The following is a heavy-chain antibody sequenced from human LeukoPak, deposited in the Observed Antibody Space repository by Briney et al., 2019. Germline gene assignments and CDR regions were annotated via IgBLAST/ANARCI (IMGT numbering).Heavy chain of an antibody. Sequence: PGGPLRLSCAASGFPFSRYCMHWVPQAPGKGLVWVSRIKSDGRSASYADWVKGRFTISTDNAKDTLYLQMNSLRVEDTAVYYCARDPGYYGSGSYYHYYYYGMDVWGQGTTVTVSS. CDR1: GFPFSRYC. J-gene: IGHJ6*02. V-gene: IGHV3-74*01. CDR2: IKSDGRSA. D-gene: IGHD3-10*01. CDR3: ARDPGYYGSGSYYHYYYYGMDV.